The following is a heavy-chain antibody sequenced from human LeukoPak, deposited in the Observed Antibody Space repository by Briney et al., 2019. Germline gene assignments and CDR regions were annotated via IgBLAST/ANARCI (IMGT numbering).Heavy chain of an antibody. V-gene: IGHV3-7*01. Sequence: PGGSLRLSCAASGFTFSSYWMGWVRQAPGKGLEWVANIKQDGSEKYYVDSVKGRFTISRDNAKNSLYLQMNSLRAQDTAVYYCARDPTIFGVVIVPDYWGQGTLVTVSS. CDR3: ARDPTIFGVVIVPDY. CDR2: IKQDGSEK. D-gene: IGHD3-3*01. CDR1: GFTFSSYW. J-gene: IGHJ4*02.